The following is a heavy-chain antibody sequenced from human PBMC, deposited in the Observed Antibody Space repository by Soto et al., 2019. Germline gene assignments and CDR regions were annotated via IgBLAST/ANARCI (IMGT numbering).Heavy chain of an antibody. J-gene: IGHJ5*02. CDR1: GGSISSGGYY. Sequence: SETLSLTCTVSGGSISSGGYYWSWIRQHPGKGLEWIGYIYYSGSTYYNPSLKSRVTISVDTSKNQFSLKLSSVTAADTAVYYCARDERGAAAGPFDTWGQGTLVTVSS. D-gene: IGHD6-13*01. CDR2: IYYSGST. CDR3: ARDERGAAAGPFDT. V-gene: IGHV4-31*03.